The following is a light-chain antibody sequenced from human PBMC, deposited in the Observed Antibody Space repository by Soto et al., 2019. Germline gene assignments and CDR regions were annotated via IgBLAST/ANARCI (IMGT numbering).Light chain of an antibody. J-gene: IGLJ3*02. Sequence: QSVLTQPPSVSGTPGLRVTISCSGGSSNIGRDTVNWYQQLPGTAPKLLMFNDDQRPSGVPDRFSGSRSGTSASLAISGLQSDDEADYSCCSYATGATWVFGGGTKLTVL. CDR2: NDD. V-gene: IGLV1-44*01. CDR1: SSNIGRDT. CDR3: CSYATGATWV.